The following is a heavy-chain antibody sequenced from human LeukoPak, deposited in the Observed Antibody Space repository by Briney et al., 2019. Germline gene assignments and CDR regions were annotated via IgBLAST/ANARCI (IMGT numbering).Heavy chain of an antibody. V-gene: IGHV4-34*01. CDR1: GGSFSGYY. D-gene: IGHD4-17*01. CDR2: INHSGST. Sequence: SETLSLTCAVYGGSFSGYYWSWIRQPPGKGLEWIGEINHSGSTNYNPSLKSRVTISVGTSKNQFSLKLSSVTAADTAVYYCARGDYGDYDYWGQGTLVTVSS. CDR3: ARGDYGDYDY. J-gene: IGHJ4*02.